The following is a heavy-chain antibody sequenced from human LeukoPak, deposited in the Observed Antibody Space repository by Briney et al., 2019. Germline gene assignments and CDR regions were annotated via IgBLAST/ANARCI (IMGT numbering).Heavy chain of an antibody. CDR3: ATARADYGDYNSFYYMDV. D-gene: IGHD4-17*01. V-gene: IGHV4-61*02. CDR1: GDSMRSDSYF. J-gene: IGHJ6*03. CDR2: SYSSGNT. Sequence: TLSLTCTVSGDSMRSDSYFWSWLRQPAGKGLEWIGRSYSSGNTYYNPSLERRVTISLDTPRNQFSLKVSSVTAADTAVYYCATARADYGDYNSFYYMDVWGKGTTVTVSS.